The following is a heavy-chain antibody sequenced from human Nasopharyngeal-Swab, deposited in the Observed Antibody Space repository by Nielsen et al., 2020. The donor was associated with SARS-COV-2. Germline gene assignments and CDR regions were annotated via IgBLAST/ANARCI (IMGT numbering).Heavy chain of an antibody. CDR3: ARRIAAAGDINFDY. V-gene: IGHV2-5*02. J-gene: IGHJ4*02. Sequence: SGPTLVKPTQTLTLTCTFSGFSLSTSGVGVGWIRQPPGKALEWLALIYWDDDKRYSPSLKSRLTITKDTSKNQVVLTMTNMDPVDTVTYYCARRIAAAGDINFDYWGQGTLVTVSS. D-gene: IGHD6-13*01. CDR2: IYWDDDK. CDR1: GFSLSTSGVG.